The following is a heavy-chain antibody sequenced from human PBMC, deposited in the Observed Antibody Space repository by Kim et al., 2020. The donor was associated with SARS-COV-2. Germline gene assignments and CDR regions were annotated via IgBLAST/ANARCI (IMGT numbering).Heavy chain of an antibody. J-gene: IGHJ4*02. CDR3: ARQEVTVTNPFDY. D-gene: IGHD4-4*01. V-gene: IGHV4-39*01. Sequence: YNPSLKSRVTISVDTSKNQFSLKLSSVTAADTAVYYCARQEVTVTNPFDYWGQGTLVTVSS.